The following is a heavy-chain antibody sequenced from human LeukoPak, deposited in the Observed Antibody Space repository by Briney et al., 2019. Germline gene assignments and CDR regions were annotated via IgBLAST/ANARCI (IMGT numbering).Heavy chain of an antibody. CDR1: GYTFTSYY. V-gene: IGHV1-46*01. D-gene: IGHD6-19*01. CDR2: INPSGGST. Sequence: GASVKVSCKASGYTFTSYYMHWVRQAPGQGLEWMGIINPSGGSTSYAQKFQGRVTMTRDTSTSTVYMELSSLRSEDTAVYYCARTYSSGWWARNSPAEYFQHWGQGTLVTVSS. J-gene: IGHJ1*01. CDR3: ARTYSSGWWARNSPAEYFQH.